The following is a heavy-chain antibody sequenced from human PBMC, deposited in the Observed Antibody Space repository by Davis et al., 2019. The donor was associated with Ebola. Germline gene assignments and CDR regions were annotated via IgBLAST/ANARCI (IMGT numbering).Heavy chain of an antibody. CDR1: GYTFTGYY. J-gene: IGHJ4*02. V-gene: IGHV1-2*06. D-gene: IGHD5-18*01. Sequence: AASVKVSCKASGYTFTGYYMHWVRQAPGQGLEWMGRINPNSGGTNYAQNFQGRVTMTRDTSITTAYMELSSLRDDDTAIYYCVRAYGYAYAGDYWGQGTLVTVSS. CDR2: INPNSGGT. CDR3: VRAYGYAYAGDY.